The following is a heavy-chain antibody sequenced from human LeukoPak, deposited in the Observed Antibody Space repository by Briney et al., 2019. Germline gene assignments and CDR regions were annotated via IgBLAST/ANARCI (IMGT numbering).Heavy chain of an antibody. CDR2: MNPNSGNT. D-gene: IGHD5-12*01. V-gene: IGHV1-8*01. Sequence: GASVKLSCKASGYTFTSYDINWVRQATGQGLEWMGWMNPNSGNTGYAQKFQGRVTMTRNTSISTAYMELSSLRSEDTAVYYCARSLGYSGYETLFDYWGQGPLVTVSS. CDR3: ARSLGYSGYETLFDY. J-gene: IGHJ4*02. CDR1: GYTFTSYD.